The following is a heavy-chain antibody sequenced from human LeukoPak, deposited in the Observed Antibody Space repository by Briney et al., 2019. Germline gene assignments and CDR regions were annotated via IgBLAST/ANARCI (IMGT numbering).Heavy chain of an antibody. CDR1: GFTFNSYA. CDR3: AKDQLRYFDWSAPYYFDY. V-gene: IGHV3-23*01. Sequence: RGSLRLSCAASGFTFNSYAMSWVRQGPGKGLEWVSAIRGSGGSTYYADSVKGRFTISRDNSKNTLYLQMNSLRAEDTAVYYCAKDQLRYFDWSAPYYFDYWGQGTLVTVSS. CDR2: IRGSGGST. J-gene: IGHJ4*02. D-gene: IGHD3-9*01.